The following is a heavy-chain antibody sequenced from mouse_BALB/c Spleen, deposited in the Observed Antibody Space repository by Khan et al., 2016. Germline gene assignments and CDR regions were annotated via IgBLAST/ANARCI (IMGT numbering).Heavy chain of an antibody. Sequence: EVKLLESGGGLVQPGGSLKLSCAASGFDFRGYWMSWVRQAPGKGLEWIGEINPDSRTINYSPSLKDKFTISRDNAKSTLYLQISKVRSEDTALYYCARAWYYVYLVYWGQGTLVSISA. J-gene: IGHJ3*01. D-gene: IGHD1-1*01. CDR1: GFDFRGYW. CDR3: ARAWYYVYLVY. V-gene: IGHV4-1*02. CDR2: INPDSRTI.